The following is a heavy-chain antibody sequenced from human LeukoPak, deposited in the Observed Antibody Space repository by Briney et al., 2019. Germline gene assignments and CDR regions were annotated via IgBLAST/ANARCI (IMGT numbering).Heavy chain of an antibody. CDR1: GFTFTNFW. D-gene: IGHD6-19*01. V-gene: IGHV3-7*01. J-gene: IGHJ4*02. CDR2: IKEDGSEN. CDR3: ARQVAGIPDY. Sequence: GGSLRLSCATSGFTFTNFWMTWVRQAPGKGLEWVANIKEDGSENYYVDSVKGRFTISRDNAKSSLYLQMNSLRAEDTAVYYCARQVAGIPDYWGQGNLVTVSS.